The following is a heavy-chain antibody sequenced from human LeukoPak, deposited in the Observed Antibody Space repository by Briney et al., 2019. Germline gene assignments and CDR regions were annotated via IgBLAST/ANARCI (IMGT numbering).Heavy chain of an antibody. CDR3: ARGGIKVYYDSWSGSLDY. Sequence: GGSLRLSCAASGFTFSSYGMHWVRQAPGKGLEWGAVICYDGSNKYYADSVKGRFTISRDNSKNTLYLQMNSLRAEATAVYYCARGGIKVYYDSWSGSLDYWGQGTLVTVSS. V-gene: IGHV3-33*01. J-gene: IGHJ4*02. D-gene: IGHD3-3*01. CDR1: GFTFSSYG. CDR2: ICYDGSNK.